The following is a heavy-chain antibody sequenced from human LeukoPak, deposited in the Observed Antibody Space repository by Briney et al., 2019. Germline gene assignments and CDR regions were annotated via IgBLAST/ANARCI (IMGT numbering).Heavy chain of an antibody. Sequence: GGSLRLSCAASGFAFRNYAMSWVRQAPGKGLEWVSAITSSDGGTHYSDSVKGRFTISRDNSKNILNLQMSGLRTDDTAVYYCTTSYYYDNSGHSSYMDVWGKGTTVTVSS. CDR2: ITSSDGGT. J-gene: IGHJ6*03. CDR1: GFAFRNYA. V-gene: IGHV3-23*01. D-gene: IGHD3-22*01. CDR3: TTSYYYDNSGHSSYMDV.